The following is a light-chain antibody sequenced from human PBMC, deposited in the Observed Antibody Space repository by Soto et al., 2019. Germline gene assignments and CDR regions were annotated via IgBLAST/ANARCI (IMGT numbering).Light chain of an antibody. CDR3: QSYDSTLSARYV. V-gene: IGLV2-14*02. Sequence: QSVLTQPASVSGSPGQSITISCSGTTSDVGGYNLVSWYQQHTAEAPKLLIYEGTQRPSGVSSRFSGSKSGTSASLAITGLQADDEGDYYCQSYDSTLSARYVFGTGTKVTVL. J-gene: IGLJ1*01. CDR1: TSDVGGYNL. CDR2: EGT.